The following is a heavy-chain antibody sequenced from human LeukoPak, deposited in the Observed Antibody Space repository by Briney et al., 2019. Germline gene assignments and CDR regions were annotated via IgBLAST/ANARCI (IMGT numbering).Heavy chain of an antibody. V-gene: IGHV3-9*01. CDR2: WNSGSI. CDR3: AADLWVLGGELLNAFDI. Sequence: WNSGSIGYADSVKGRFTISRDNAKNSLYLQMSSLRSEDTAVYYCAADLWVLGGELLNAFDIWGQGTMVTVSS. D-gene: IGHD1-26*01. J-gene: IGHJ3*02.